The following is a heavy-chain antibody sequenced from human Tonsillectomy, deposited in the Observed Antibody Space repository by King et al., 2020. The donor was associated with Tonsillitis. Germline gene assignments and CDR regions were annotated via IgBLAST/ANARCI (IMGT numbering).Heavy chain of an antibody. CDR3: ARQPRYCSGGSCSHYYFDY. CDR1: GGSISSYY. Sequence: QLQESGPGLVKPSETLSLTCTVSGGSISSYYWSWIRQPPGKGLEWIGYIYYSGSTNYNPSLKSRVTISVDTSKNQFSLKLSSLTAADTAVYYCARQPRYCSGGSCSHYYFDYWGQGTLDTVSS. J-gene: IGHJ4*02. D-gene: IGHD2-15*01. V-gene: IGHV4-59*01. CDR2: IYYSGST.